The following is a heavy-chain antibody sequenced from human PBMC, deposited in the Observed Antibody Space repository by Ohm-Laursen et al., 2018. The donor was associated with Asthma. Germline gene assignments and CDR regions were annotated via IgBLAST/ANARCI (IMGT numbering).Heavy chain of an antibody. V-gene: IGHV3-23*01. CDR1: GFTFSSYA. CDR3: AKGGSSSWYEMDV. D-gene: IGHD6-13*01. Sequence: GSLRLSCTASGFTFSSYAMSWVRQAPGKGLEWVSAISGSGGSTYYADSVKGRFTISRDNAKNTLYLQMNSLRAEDTAVYYCAKGGSSSWYEMDVWGQGTTVTVSS. CDR2: ISGSGGST. J-gene: IGHJ6*02.